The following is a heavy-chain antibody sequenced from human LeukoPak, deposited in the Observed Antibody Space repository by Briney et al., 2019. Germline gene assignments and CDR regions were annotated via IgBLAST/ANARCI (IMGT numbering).Heavy chain of an antibody. CDR1: GCAWDEYG. J-gene: IGHJ4*02. CDR3: VRGIGIMVS. V-gene: IGHV3-20*04. D-gene: IGHD1-14*01. Sequence: PGGSRRLACAAAGCAWDEYGMRWFRQGPGKGLEWVSGIKYNGGSRGYADSVKGRFTISRDNAKNSLYLQMNSLRVEDTALYYCVRGIGIMVSWGQGTLVTVSS. CDR2: IKYNGGSR.